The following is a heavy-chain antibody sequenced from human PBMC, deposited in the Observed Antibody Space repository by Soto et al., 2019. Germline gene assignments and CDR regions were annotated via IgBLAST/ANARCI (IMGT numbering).Heavy chain of an antibody. D-gene: IGHD1-1*01. V-gene: IGHV3-33*01. J-gene: IGHJ3*02. Sequence: QVQLVESGGGVVQPGTSLRLSCAASGFTFSTHGMHWVRHSPGQGLEWVAVIWYDGGNKYYADSVKGRFTISRDNSKNSLYLRMDSLRDEDTAVYYCARGVNSVRGAFDIWGQGTMVTVSS. CDR3: ARGVNSVRGAFDI. CDR1: GFTFSTHG. CDR2: IWYDGGNK.